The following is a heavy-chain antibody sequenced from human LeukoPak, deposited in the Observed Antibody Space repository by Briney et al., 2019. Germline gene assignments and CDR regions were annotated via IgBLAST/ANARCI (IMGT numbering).Heavy chain of an antibody. Sequence: GASVKVSCKPSDYMFSDYGISWVRQAPGQGLEWMGWISTYSGNTNYAQNLRDRVSMTRDTSTSTVYMELRSLRSDDTAVYYCARDQGGGWFGESDSFDIWGQGTRLTVSS. CDR3: ARDQGGGWFGESDSFDI. CDR2: ISTYSGNT. CDR1: DYMFSDYG. J-gene: IGHJ3*02. D-gene: IGHD3-10*01. V-gene: IGHV1-18*01.